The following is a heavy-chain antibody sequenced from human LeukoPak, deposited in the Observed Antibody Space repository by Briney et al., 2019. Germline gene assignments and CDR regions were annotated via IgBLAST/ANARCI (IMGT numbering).Heavy chain of an antibody. V-gene: IGHV3-23*01. J-gene: IGHJ4*02. Sequence: GGSLRLSCAASGFTFSSYAMSWVRQAPGKGLEWVSAISGSGGSTYYADSVKGRFSISRDNSKNTLYLQMNSLRTEDTAMYYCAKDVYGSGTPDYWGQGTLVTVSS. D-gene: IGHD3-10*01. CDR2: ISGSGGST. CDR3: AKDVYGSGTPDY. CDR1: GFTFSSYA.